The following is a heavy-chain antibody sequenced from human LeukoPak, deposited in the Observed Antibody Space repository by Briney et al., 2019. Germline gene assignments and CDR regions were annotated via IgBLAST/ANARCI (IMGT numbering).Heavy chain of an antibody. CDR1: GFTFSNYA. D-gene: IGHD6-13*01. CDR2: LSGSGGST. Sequence: PGGSLRLSCAASGFTFSNYAMSWVRQAPGKGLEWVSRLSGSGGSTYHADSVKGRFTISRDNSKNTLYLQMNSLRAEDTAVYYCAKVDSGIVATGSPYFDYWGQGTLVTVSS. V-gene: IGHV3-23*01. J-gene: IGHJ4*02. CDR3: AKVDSGIVATGSPYFDY.